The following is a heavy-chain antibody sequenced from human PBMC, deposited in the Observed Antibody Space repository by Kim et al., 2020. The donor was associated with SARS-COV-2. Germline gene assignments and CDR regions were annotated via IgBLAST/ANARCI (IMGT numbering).Heavy chain of an antibody. J-gene: IGHJ3*02. Sequence: GGSLRLSCTGSGFTFSSHIMQWVRQAPGKGLEWVSYINSRSTTIYYAASVKGRFTVSRDNRKQSLYLQMNSLTDDDTAVYFCTREGFGGIAFDIWGQGTTVTVSS. CDR1: GFTFSSHI. CDR3: TREGFGGIAFDI. D-gene: IGHD3-10*01. CDR2: INSRSTTI. V-gene: IGHV3-48*02.